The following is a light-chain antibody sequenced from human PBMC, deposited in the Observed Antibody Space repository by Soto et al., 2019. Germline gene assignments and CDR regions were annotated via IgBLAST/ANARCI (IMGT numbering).Light chain of an antibody. CDR2: EAS. CDR1: STDFVSYNR. V-gene: IGLV2-18*01. Sequence: QSVLTQPPSVSGSPGQSVTISCTGTSTDFVSYNRVSWYQQPPGTAPKLIIYEASNRPSGFPDRFSGSKSGNTASLTISGLQAADEADYYCSLYTSENTYVFGTGTKVTVL. CDR3: SLYTSENTYV. J-gene: IGLJ1*01.